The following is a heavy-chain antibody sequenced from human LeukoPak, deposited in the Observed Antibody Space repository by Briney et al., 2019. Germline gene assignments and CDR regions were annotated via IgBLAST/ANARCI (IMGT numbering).Heavy chain of an antibody. CDR3: ATGVFRDGYKIRNDY. D-gene: IGHD5-24*01. V-gene: IGHV1-24*01. CDR1: GYTLTELS. CDR2: FDPEDGET. J-gene: IGHJ4*02. Sequence: ASVKVSCKGSGYTLTELSMHWVRQAPGKGLEWMGGFDPEDGETIYAQKFQGRVTMTEDTSTDTAYMELSSLRSEDTAVYYCATGVFRDGYKIRNDYWGQGTLVTVSS.